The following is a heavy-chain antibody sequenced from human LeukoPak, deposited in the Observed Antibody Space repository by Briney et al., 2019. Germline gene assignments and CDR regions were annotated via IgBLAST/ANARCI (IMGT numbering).Heavy chain of an antibody. V-gene: IGHV4-61*08. CDR2: IYYSVST. J-gene: IGHJ2*01. CDR1: GGFISSGDYY. Sequence: PSETLSLTXTVSGGFISSGDYYWSWIRPPPGMGLVWSGNIYYSVSTYYNPSLKSRVTISVDTSKNQFSLRLTSVTAADTAVYYCARDPGSSGYWYFDLWGRGTLVTVSS. CDR3: ARDPGSSGYWYFDL. D-gene: IGHD6-19*01.